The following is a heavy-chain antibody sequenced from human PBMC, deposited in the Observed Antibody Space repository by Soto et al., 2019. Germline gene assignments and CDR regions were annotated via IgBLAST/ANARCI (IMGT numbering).Heavy chain of an antibody. J-gene: IGHJ6*02. CDR2: ISVRDGST. Sequence: GGSLRLSCAASGFTFSNFAMTWARQAAGKGLEWVSTISVRDGSTYYADSVKGRFTISRDNSKNTLYLQMNSLRAEDTAVYYCAKNDFWSGPVDYYYYGMDVWGQGTTVTVSS. CDR3: AKNDFWSGPVDYYYYGMDV. CDR1: GFTFSNFA. D-gene: IGHD3-3*01. V-gene: IGHV3-23*01.